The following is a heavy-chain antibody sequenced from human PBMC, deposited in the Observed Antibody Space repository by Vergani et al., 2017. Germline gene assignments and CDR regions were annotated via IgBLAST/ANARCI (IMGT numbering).Heavy chain of an antibody. D-gene: IGHD2-2*02. Sequence: EVQLLESGGGLVQPGGSLRLSCAASGFTFSNYAMSWVRQAPGKGLEWVSAMSGSGGSTYYADSVKGRFTTSRDNSKNTLYLQMNSLRAEDTAVYYCAKVRVPAAIRGFFDYWGQGTLVTVSS. CDR3: AKVRVPAAIRGFFDY. J-gene: IGHJ4*02. CDR1: GFTFSNYA. V-gene: IGHV3-23*01. CDR2: MSGSGGST.